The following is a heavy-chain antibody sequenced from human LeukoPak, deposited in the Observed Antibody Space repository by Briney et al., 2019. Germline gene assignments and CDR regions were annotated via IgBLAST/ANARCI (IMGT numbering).Heavy chain of an antibody. Sequence: GGSLRLSCALSGGTVSNNYMSWVRQAPGKGLEWVSIIYPDGGTNYADSVKGRFIISRDDFKNTVFLHMNSLRTEDTAVYYCARVPPRIAVAGSYEFDPWGQGTLVTVSS. D-gene: IGHD6-13*01. CDR3: ARVPPRIAVAGSYEFDP. CDR1: GGTVSNNY. CDR2: IYPDGGT. V-gene: IGHV3-66*02. J-gene: IGHJ5*02.